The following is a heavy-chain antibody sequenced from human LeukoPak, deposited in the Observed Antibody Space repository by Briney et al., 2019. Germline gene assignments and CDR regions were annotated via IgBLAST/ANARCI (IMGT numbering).Heavy chain of an antibody. CDR2: TYYRSKWYD. Sequence: SQTLSLTCAISGDSVSSNSAAWNWIRQSPSRGLDWLGRTYYRSKWYDDYAVSVKSRITINPDTSKNQFSLQQNSVTPDDTAVYYCAKDSGFGLNGFDPWGQGTLVTVSS. D-gene: IGHD3-16*01. J-gene: IGHJ5*02. CDR3: AKDSGFGLNGFDP. CDR1: GDSVSSNSAA. V-gene: IGHV6-1*01.